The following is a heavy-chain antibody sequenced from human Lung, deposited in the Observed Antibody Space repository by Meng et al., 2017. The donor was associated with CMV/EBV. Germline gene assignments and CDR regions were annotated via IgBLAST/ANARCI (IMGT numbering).Heavy chain of an antibody. Sequence: HVQLRESRPARSKPPETLSLPCAVSCDSITNHNWWAWVRQPPGKGLEWIGEIPHRGSSAYSPSLKSRVSMSIDKSKNQFSLKLTSVTAADTAVYHCLRRSGGSVWGQGTLVTVSS. CDR2: IPHRGSS. D-gene: IGHD3-10*01. J-gene: IGHJ1*01. V-gene: IGHV4-4*03. CDR3: LRRSGGSV. CDR1: CDSITNHNW.